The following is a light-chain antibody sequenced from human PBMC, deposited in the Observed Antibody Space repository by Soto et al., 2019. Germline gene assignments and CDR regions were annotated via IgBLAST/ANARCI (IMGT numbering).Light chain of an antibody. Sequence: VLTPSPATLSLSPGERATLSCRASQSVSSNLAWYQQKPGQAPRLLIYGASTRATGIPARFSGSGSGTEFTLTISSLQSEDFAVYYCQQYNNWPRTFGQGTKVDI. V-gene: IGKV3-15*01. CDR2: GAS. CDR3: QQYNNWPRT. J-gene: IGKJ1*01. CDR1: QSVSSN.